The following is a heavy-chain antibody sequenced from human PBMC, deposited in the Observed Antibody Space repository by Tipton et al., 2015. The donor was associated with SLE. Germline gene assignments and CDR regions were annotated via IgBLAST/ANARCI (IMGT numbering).Heavy chain of an antibody. Sequence: TLSLTCTVSGGSISSYYWTWIRQPPGKGLEWIGYIFYSGSTNYNPSLRSRVTMSVDTSKNQFSLKLTSVTAADTAVYYCARLEDPFGIFGVPKGWFDPWGKGTLVTVSS. CDR1: GGSISSYY. D-gene: IGHD3-3*01. CDR2: IFYSGST. CDR3: ARLEDPFGIFGVPKGWFDP. J-gene: IGHJ5*02. V-gene: IGHV4-59*01.